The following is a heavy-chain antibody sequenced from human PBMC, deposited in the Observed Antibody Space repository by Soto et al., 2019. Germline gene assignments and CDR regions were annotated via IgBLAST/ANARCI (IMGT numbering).Heavy chain of an antibody. CDR3: TLHKFDSSGYVSDY. CDR2: IHSDGITT. J-gene: IGHJ4*02. D-gene: IGHD3-22*01. Sequence: GGSLRLSCAASGFTFSSYAMSWVRQAPGKGLVWVSRIHSDGITTYYGDSVKGRFTISRDNAKSTVYLQMNSLGAEDTATYHCTLHKFDSSGYVSDYWGQGTLVTVSS. V-gene: IGHV3-74*01. CDR1: GFTFSSYA.